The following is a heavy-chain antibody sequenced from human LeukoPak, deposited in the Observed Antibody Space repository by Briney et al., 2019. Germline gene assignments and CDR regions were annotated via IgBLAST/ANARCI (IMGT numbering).Heavy chain of an antibody. CDR1: GFTFRNYL. CDR2: IRSTGGTI. D-gene: IGHD6-6*01. V-gene: IGHV3-48*01. J-gene: IGHJ3*02. CDR3: AKVLDSSSQVRGLDAFDI. Sequence: PGGSLRLSCAASGFTFRNYLMNWVRQASGKGLEWVSFIRSTGGTIYYADSVKGRFTVSRDNGKNSLLLQMNSLRAEDTAVYYCAKVLDSSSQVRGLDAFDIWGQGTMVTVSS.